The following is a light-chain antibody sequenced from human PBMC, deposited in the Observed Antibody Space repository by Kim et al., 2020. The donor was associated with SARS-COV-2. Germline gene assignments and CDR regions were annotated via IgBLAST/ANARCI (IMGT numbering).Light chain of an antibody. Sequence: DIQMTQSPPSLSAFVGDRVTITCRASRTINRSLSWYQQKPGKAPKLVIYAAFSLQSGVPSRFTGSGSETDFSLTITNLQPEDSATYFCQQGNSAPCTFGQGTKVDIK. CDR2: AAF. CDR3: QQGNSAPCT. V-gene: IGKV1-39*01. J-gene: IGKJ1*01. CDR1: RTINRS.